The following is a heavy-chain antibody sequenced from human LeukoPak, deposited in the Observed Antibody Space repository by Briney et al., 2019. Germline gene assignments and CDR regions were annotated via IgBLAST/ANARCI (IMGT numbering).Heavy chain of an antibody. CDR2: IIPIFGTA. J-gene: IGHJ4*02. D-gene: IGHD3-22*01. V-gene: IGHV1-69*13. CDR3: ARVGYYDSSGYYPYFDY. CDR1: GGTFSSYA. Sequence: SVKVSCKASGGTFSSYAISWVRQAPGQGLEWMGGIIPIFGTANYAQKFQGRVTITADESTSTAYMELSSLRSEDTAVYYCARVGYYDSSGYYPYFDYWGQGALVTVSS.